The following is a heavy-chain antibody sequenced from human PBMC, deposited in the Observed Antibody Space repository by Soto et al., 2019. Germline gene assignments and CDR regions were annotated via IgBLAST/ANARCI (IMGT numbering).Heavy chain of an antibody. V-gene: IGHV4-4*07. CDR3: ARGMGRYFDL. D-gene: IGHD2-8*01. CDR2: LSTSGRT. J-gene: IGHJ2*01. CDR1: GDSIGNFY. Sequence: SETLSLTCTVSGDSIGNFYWSWIRQPAGKGLESIGRLSTSGRTNYSPSLQSRVTMSLDTSKNRFSLRLTSVSAADTAVYFCARGMGRYFDLWGRGXLVTVYS.